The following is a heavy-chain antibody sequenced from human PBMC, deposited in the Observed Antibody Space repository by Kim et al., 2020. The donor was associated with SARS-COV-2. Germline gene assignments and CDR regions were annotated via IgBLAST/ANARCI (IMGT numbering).Heavy chain of an antibody. Sequence: ADSVKGRFTISRGNANNSVYLQMNSLRVEDTAVYYCARAAYSSFSHWFAPWGQGALVTVSS. CDR3: ARAAYSSFSHWFAP. V-gene: IGHV3-11*01. D-gene: IGHD1-26*01. J-gene: IGHJ5*02.